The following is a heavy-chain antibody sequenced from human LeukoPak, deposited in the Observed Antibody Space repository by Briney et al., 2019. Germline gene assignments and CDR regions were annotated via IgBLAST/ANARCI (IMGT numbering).Heavy chain of an antibody. Sequence: ASVRVSCKASGYSLSDNYMHWVRQAPGQGLEWMGWINPNSGGTNYAQKFQGRVTMTRDTSISTAYMELSRLRSDDTAVYYCARDRGVWEAKPELDYWGQGTLVTVSS. CDR2: INPNSGGT. J-gene: IGHJ4*02. CDR1: GYSLSDNY. CDR3: ARDRGVWEAKPELDY. V-gene: IGHV1-2*02. D-gene: IGHD3-16*01.